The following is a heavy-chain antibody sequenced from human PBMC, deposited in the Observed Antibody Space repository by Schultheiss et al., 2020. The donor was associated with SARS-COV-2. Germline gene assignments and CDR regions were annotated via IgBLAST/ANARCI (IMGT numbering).Heavy chain of an antibody. Sequence: GESLKISCVASEYTFGNYWMHWVRQAPGKGLVWVSRINEDGRTTNYADSVKGRFTISRDKSKNTLHLQLNSLRAEDTAVYYCAKVRQLYYHYDGLDVWGQGTTVTVSS. V-gene: IGHV3-74*01. CDR2: INEDGRTT. J-gene: IGHJ6*02. D-gene: IGHD6-6*01. CDR1: EYTFGNYW. CDR3: AKVRQLYYHYDGLDV.